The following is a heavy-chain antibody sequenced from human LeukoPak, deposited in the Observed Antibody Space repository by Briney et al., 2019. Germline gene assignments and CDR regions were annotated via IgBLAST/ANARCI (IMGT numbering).Heavy chain of an antibody. V-gene: IGHV3-23*01. J-gene: IGHJ4*02. Sequence: GGTLRLSCAASGFTFSSYGMYWVRQAPGKGLEWVSTISDSGGRTYYADSVKGRFTISRDNSKNTLYLQMNSLRAEDTAVYYCAKDPDSGSYYYWGQGTLVTVSS. D-gene: IGHD3-10*01. CDR2: ISDSGGRT. CDR1: GFTFSSYG. CDR3: AKDPDSGSYYY.